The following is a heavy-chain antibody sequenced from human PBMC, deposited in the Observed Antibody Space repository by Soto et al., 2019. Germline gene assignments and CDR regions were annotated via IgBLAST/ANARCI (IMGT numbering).Heavy chain of an antibody. CDR1: GGTFSSYA. D-gene: IGHD3-10*01. Sequence: QVQLVQSGAEVKKPGSSVKVSCKASGGTFSSYAISWVRQAPGHGLEWMGWIIPIFGTANYAQKFQGRVTITADKSTSTAYMELRSLRSEDTAVYSCARVPAGDAFAIWCQGTMVTVSS. CDR3: ARVPAGDAFAI. V-gene: IGHV1-69*06. J-gene: IGHJ3*02. CDR2: IIPIFGTA.